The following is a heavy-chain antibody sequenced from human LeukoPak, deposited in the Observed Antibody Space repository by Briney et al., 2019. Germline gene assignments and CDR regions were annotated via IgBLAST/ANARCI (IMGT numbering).Heavy chain of an antibody. J-gene: IGHJ4*02. Sequence: ASVKVSCKASGYTFTSYAMHWVRQAPGQRLEWMGWINAGNGNTKYSQKFQGRVTITRDTSASTAYMELSSLRSEDTAVYYCARAPYYYDSSGYFPFDYWGQGTLVTVSS. CDR1: GYTFTSYA. CDR2: INAGNGNT. CDR3: ARAPYYYDSSGYFPFDY. V-gene: IGHV1-3*01. D-gene: IGHD3-22*01.